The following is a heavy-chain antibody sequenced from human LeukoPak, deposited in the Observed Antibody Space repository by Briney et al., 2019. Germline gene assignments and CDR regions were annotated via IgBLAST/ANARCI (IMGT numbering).Heavy chain of an antibody. CDR1: GGTFNSYA. V-gene: IGHV1-69*13. J-gene: IGHJ4*02. Sequence: SVNVSYKASGGTFNSYAISWVRQAPGQGLEWMGGIIPIFGTANYAQKFQGRVTITADESTSTAYMELSSLRSEDTAVYYCARDMQAGREGNYWGQGTLVTVSS. D-gene: IGHD2-2*01. CDR3: ARDMQAGREGNY. CDR2: IIPIFGTA.